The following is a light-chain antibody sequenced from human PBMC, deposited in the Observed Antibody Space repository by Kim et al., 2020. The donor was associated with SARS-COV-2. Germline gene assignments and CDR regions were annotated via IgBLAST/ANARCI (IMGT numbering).Light chain of an antibody. CDR3: QQYRSYPVT. J-gene: IGKJ5*01. CDR1: QDIRKC. Sequence: AFVRDSVTFTCRANQDIRKCLVWFQQKPGDAPQSLIYGASNLQSGVPSKFSCSGSGTEFSLTINSLQPEDFATYYCQQYRSYPVTFGQGTRLEIK. V-gene: IGKV1-16*02. CDR2: GAS.